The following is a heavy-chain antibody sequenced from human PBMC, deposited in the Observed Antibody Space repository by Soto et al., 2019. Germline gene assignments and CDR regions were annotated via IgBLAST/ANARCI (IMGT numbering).Heavy chain of an antibody. CDR2: TFSGGNT. J-gene: IGHJ6*02. D-gene: IGHD2-21*01. Sequence: ELQLVETGGGLIQTGGSLRLSCAASGFSISSNYIAWVRQPPGKGLEWVSTTFSGGNTEYAASVKGRCSISRDNYKNTLYLQMDNLRVEDTAVYYCARKPPSAIQGWAFGMDVWGQGTTVSVPS. CDR3: ARKPPSAIQGWAFGMDV. V-gene: IGHV3-53*02. CDR1: GFSISSNY.